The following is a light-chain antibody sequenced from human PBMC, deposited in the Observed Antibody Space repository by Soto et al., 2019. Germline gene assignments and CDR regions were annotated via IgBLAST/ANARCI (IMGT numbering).Light chain of an antibody. CDR2: DAS. CDR1: QSVSRW. V-gene: IGKV1-5*01. J-gene: IGKJ2*01. Sequence: DIQMTQSPSTLSASVGDRVTITCRASQSVSRWLAWYQQKPGKAPKVLIYDASSLESGVPSRFSGNGSGTELTLTISSLQPDDFATYYCQQYNTYSPYTFGQGTKLDIK. CDR3: QQYNTYSPYT.